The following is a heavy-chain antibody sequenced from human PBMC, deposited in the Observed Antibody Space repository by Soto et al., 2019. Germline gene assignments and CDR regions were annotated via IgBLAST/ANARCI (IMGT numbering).Heavy chain of an antibody. CDR3: EKAATYLSSSSCLRCANLDD. CDR2: ISDSGDST. D-gene: IGHD2-2*01. V-gene: IGHV3-23*01. CDR1: GFTFRSYA. Sequence: GAPLRLSCAASGFTFRSYAMTCVGQAPGKGLEWVSAISDSGDSTYYADSVKGRFTISRDNSQTTLYLQMKSLRAEDTAIYYCEKAATYLSSSSCLRCANLDDWFQGTTVTVSS. J-gene: IGHJ6*02.